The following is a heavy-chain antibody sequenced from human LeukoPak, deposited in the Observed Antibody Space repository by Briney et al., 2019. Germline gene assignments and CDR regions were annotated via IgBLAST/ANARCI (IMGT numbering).Heavy chain of an antibody. J-gene: IGHJ5*02. CDR2: ISGSGGST. CDR1: GFTFSSYE. Sequence: PGGSLRLSCAASGFTFSSYEMNWVRQAPGKGLEWVSAISGSGGSTYYADSVKGRFTISRDNSKNTLYLQMNSLRAEDTAVYYCAKDLRGFGELGGFDPWGQGTLVTVSS. V-gene: IGHV3-23*01. D-gene: IGHD3-10*01. CDR3: AKDLRGFGELGGFDP.